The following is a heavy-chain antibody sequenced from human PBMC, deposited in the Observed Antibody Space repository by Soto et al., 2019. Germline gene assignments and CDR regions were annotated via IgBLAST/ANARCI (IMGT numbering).Heavy chain of an antibody. CDR3: ASGLGYCSGGSCYSGYYYGMDV. V-gene: IGHV4-31*03. J-gene: IGHJ6*02. CDR1: GGSISIGGYY. CDR2: IYYSGST. D-gene: IGHD2-15*01. Sequence: SETLSLTCTVSGGSISIGGYYWSWIRQHPGKGLEWIGYIYYSGSTYYNPSLKSRVTISVDTSKNQFSLKLSSVTAADTAVYYCASGLGYCSGGSCYSGYYYGMDVWGQGTTVTVSS.